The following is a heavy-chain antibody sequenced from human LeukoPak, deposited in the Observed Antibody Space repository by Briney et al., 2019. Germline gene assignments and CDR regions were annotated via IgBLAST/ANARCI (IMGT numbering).Heavy chain of an antibody. D-gene: IGHD5/OR15-5a*01. Sequence: GGSLRLSCAASGFTFSSYGMHWVRQAPGKGLEWVAVIWYDGSNKYYADSVKGRFTISRDNSKSTLYLQMSSLRAEDTAVYYCARDRIYHYFDYWGQGTLVTVSS. CDR2: IWYDGSNK. CDR3: ARDRIYHYFDY. V-gene: IGHV3-33*01. J-gene: IGHJ4*02. CDR1: GFTFSSYG.